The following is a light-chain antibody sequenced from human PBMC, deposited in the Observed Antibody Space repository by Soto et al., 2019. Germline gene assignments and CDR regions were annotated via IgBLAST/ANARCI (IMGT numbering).Light chain of an antibody. Sequence: EILMTQSPATLSVSPGARATLSCRASQSVSSNLAWYQHKPGQAPRLLIYGASPRATGIPSRFSGSGSGTVFILTISSLQSEDFGVYYCQQYNKWPWTFGQGTKVDIK. CDR2: GAS. CDR1: QSVSSN. J-gene: IGKJ1*01. V-gene: IGKV3-15*01. CDR3: QQYNKWPWT.